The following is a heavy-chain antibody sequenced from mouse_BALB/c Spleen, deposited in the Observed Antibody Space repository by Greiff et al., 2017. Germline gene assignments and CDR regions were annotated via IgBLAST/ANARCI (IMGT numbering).Heavy chain of an antibody. J-gene: IGHJ1*01. V-gene: IGHV14-3*02. D-gene: IGHD2-12*01. CDR2: IDPANGNT. CDR3: VPDTSYWYFDV. Sequence: VQLQQSGAELVKPGASVKLSCTASGFNIKDTYMHWVKQRPEQGLEWIGRIDPANGNTKYDPKFQGKATITADTSSNTAYLQLSSLTSEDTAVYYCVPDTSYWYFDVWGAGTTVTVSS. CDR1: GFNIKDTY.